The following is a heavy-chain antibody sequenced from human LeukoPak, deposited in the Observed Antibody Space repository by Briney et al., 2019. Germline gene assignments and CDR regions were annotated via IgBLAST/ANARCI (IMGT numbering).Heavy chain of an antibody. CDR1: GFTFDDYA. CDR2: ISWNSGSI. D-gene: IGHD4-17*01. J-gene: IGHJ6*02. Sequence: PGGSLRLSCAASGFTFDDYAMHWVRQAPGKGLGWVSGISWNSGSIGYADSVKGRFTISRDNAKNSLYLQMNSLRAEDTALYYCAKDGSRYYGDYPQDYYYYGMDVWGQGTTVTVSS. V-gene: IGHV3-9*01. CDR3: AKDGSRYYGDYPQDYYYYGMDV.